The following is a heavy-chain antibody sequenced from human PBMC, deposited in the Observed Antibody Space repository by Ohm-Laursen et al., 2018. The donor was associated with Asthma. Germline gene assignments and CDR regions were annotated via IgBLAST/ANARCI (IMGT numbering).Heavy chain of an antibody. D-gene: IGHD6-13*01. V-gene: IGHV3-30-3*01. J-gene: IGHJ3*02. CDR1: GFTFSSYA. CDR3: ARALNIIAADAFDI. Sequence: SLRLSCAATGFTFSSYAMHWVRQAPGKGLEWVAVGGSYYDGGLKYYADSVKGRFTISRDNSKNTLYLQMNSLRAEDTAVYYCARALNIIAADAFDIWGQGTMVTVSS. CDR2: GGSYYDGGLK.